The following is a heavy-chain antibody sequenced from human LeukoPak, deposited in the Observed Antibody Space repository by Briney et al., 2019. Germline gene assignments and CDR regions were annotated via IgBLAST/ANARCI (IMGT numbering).Heavy chain of an antibody. V-gene: IGHV3-53*01. CDR2: IYSGGRT. J-gene: IGHJ4*02. CDR3: AINFRSAYYFFDF. D-gene: IGHD3-3*01. Sequence: GGSLRLSCAASGFTVSSNYMSRVRQAPGKGLEWVSVIYSGGRTYYTDSVKGRFTISRDNSKNALYLQMNSLRAEDTAVYYCAINFRSAYYFFDFWGQGILVTVSS. CDR1: GFTVSSNY.